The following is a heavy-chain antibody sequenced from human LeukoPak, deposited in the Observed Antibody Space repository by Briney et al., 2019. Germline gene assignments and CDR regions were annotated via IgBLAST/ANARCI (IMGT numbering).Heavy chain of an antibody. V-gene: IGHV3-23*01. CDR3: AKTPQYDYVWGSYRYTYFDY. D-gene: IGHD3-16*02. CDR2: ISGSGGST. J-gene: IGHJ4*02. Sequence: GGSRRLSCAASGFTLSSYAMSWVRQAPGKGLEWVSAISGSGGSTYYADSVKGRFTISRDNSKNTLYLQMNSLRAEDTAVYYCAKTPQYDYVWGSYRYTYFDYWGQGTLVTVSS. CDR1: GFTLSSYA.